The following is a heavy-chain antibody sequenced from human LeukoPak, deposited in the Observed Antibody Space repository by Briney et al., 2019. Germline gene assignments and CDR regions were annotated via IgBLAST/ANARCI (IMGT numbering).Heavy chain of an antibody. J-gene: IGHJ4*02. CDR3: ARGPPNWGYDY. CDR2: IYDSGST. CDR1: GGSIRSSYYY. V-gene: IGHV4-39*01. D-gene: IGHD7-27*01. Sequence: SETLSLTCTVSGGSIRSSYYYWGWIRQPPGKGLEWIGSIYDSGSTYYNPSLKSRVTISVDTSKNQFSLKLNSVTAADTAVYYCARGPPNWGYDYWGQGTLVTVSS.